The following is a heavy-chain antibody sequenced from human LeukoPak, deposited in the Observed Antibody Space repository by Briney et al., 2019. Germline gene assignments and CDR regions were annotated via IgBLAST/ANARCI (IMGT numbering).Heavy chain of an antibody. D-gene: IGHD7-27*01. CDR2: IWYDGSNK. CDR3: VRWGPDKAMDV. J-gene: IGHJ6*03. CDR1: GFTFSSHG. V-gene: IGHV3-33*01. Sequence: GGSLRLSCAASGFTFSSHGMHWVRQAPGKGLEGVAVIWYDGSNKYYADSVKGRFTISRDNSKNTLYVEMNSLRAEDTAVYYCVRWGPDKAMDVWDKGTTVTVSS.